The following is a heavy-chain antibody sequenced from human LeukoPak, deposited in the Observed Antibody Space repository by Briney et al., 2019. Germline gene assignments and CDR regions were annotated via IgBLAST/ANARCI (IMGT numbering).Heavy chain of an antibody. D-gene: IGHD6-19*01. J-gene: IGHJ4*02. Sequence: GRSLRLSCAASGFTCDDYAMHWVRQAPGKGLEWVSGISWNSGSIGYADSVKGRFTISRDNAKNSLYLQMNSLRAEDTALYYCAKGRSVAVACNIVGVYFDYWGQGTLVTVSS. CDR3: AKGRSVAVACNIVGVYFDY. CDR2: ISWNSGSI. V-gene: IGHV3-9*01. CDR1: GFTCDDYA.